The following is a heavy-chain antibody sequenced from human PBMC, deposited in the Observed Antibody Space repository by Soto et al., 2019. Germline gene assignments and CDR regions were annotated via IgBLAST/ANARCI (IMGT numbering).Heavy chain of an antibody. J-gene: IGHJ4*02. D-gene: IGHD3-16*01. CDR2: INHSGST. CDR3: ARGGGGNIFDY. CDR1: GGSFSGYY. Sequence: PSETLSLTCAVYGGSFSGYYWSWIRQPPGKGLEWIGEINHSGSTNYNPSLKSRVTISVDTSKNQFSLKLSSVTAADTAVYYCARGGGGNIFDYWGQGTLVTVSS. V-gene: IGHV4-34*01.